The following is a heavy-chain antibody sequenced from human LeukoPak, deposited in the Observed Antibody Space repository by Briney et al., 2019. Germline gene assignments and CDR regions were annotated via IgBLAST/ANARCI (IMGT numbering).Heavy chain of an antibody. CDR1: GGSISSYY. CDR3: ARDGRYYYAFDT. Sequence: SETLSLTCTVSGGSISSYYWSWIRQPPGKGLEWIGYIYYSGSTYYNPSLKSRATISVDTSKNQFSLKLSSVTAADTAVYYCARDGRYYYAFDTWGQGTMVTVSS. CDR2: IYYSGST. D-gene: IGHD1-26*01. V-gene: IGHV4-59*12. J-gene: IGHJ3*02.